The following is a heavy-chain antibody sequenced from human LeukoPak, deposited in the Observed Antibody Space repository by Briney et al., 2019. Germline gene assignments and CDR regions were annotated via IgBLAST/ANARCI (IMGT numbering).Heavy chain of an antibody. CDR2: VSGGGGTT. CDR1: GFTFSSYA. Sequence: GGSLRLSCAASGFTFSSYAMSWVRQAPGKGLEWVSTVSGGGGTTYYADPVKGRFTSSRDNSKNTLFLQMNSLRAEDTAIYYCAKDMGYCSSATCYGLDYWGQGTLVTVSS. CDR3: AKDMGYCSSATCYGLDY. D-gene: IGHD2-2*01. V-gene: IGHV3-23*01. J-gene: IGHJ4*02.